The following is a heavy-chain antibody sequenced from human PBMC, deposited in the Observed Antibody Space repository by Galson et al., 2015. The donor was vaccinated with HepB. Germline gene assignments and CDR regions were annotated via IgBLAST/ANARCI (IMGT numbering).Heavy chain of an antibody. J-gene: IGHJ5*02. Sequence: SLRLSCAASGFTFSSYNMNWVRQAPGKGLEWISHISSSSYSIYYADSVKGRFTISRDNAKKSLYLQMNSLRAEDTAVYYCAGPTYYFDSSGYSFDPWGQGTLVTVSS. CDR3: AGPTYYFDSSGYSFDP. CDR1: GFTFSSYN. V-gene: IGHV3-48*01. D-gene: IGHD3-22*01. CDR2: ISSSSYSI.